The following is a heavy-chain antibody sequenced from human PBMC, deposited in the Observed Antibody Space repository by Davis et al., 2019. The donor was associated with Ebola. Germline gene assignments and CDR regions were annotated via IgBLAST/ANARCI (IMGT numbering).Heavy chain of an antibody. CDR3: AKDTSDDFWNCLQFGMDV. J-gene: IGHJ6*02. V-gene: IGHV3-9*01. Sequence: GGSLRLSCAASGFTLNDYAMHWIRQVPGTGLEWVTGISWNSGSIGYADSVKGRFTISRDNAKNSLFLQMNSLRTDYTAFYYCAKDTSDDFWNCLQFGMDVWGHGTTVTVSS. CDR1: GFTLNDYA. CDR2: ISWNSGSI. D-gene: IGHD3/OR15-3a*01.